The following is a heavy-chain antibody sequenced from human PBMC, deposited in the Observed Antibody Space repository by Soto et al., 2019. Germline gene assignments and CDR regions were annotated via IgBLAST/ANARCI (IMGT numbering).Heavy chain of an antibody. CDR1: GFTFGDYA. J-gene: IGHJ6*02. V-gene: IGHV3-49*03. D-gene: IGHD6-6*01. CDR2: IRSKAYGGTT. Sequence: GGSLRLSCTASGFTFGDYAMSWFRQAPGKGLEWVGFIRSKAYGGTTEYAASVKGRFTISRDDSKSIAYLQMNSLKTEDTAVYYCTRPRIAAPRGMDVWGQGTTVTVSS. CDR3: TRPRIAAPRGMDV.